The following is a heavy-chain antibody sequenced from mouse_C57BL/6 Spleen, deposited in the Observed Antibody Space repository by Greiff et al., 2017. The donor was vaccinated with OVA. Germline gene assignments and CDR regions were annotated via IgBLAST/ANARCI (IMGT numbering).Heavy chain of an antibody. Sequence: EVKLVESGEGLVKPGGSLKLSCAASGFTFSSYAMSWVRQTPEKRLEWVAYISSGGDYIYYADTVKGRFTISRDNARNTLYLQMSSLKSEDTAMYYCTREIGFYYGSSFAYWGQGTLVTVSA. CDR1: GFTFSSYA. V-gene: IGHV5-9-1*02. CDR3: TREIGFYYGSSFAY. D-gene: IGHD1-1*01. CDR2: ISSGGDYI. J-gene: IGHJ3*01.